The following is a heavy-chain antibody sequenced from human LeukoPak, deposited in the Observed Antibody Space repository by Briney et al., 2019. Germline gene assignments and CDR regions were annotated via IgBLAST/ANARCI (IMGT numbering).Heavy chain of an antibody. J-gene: IGHJ4*02. CDR2: MNQDESQK. D-gene: IGHD2/OR15-2a*01. CDR1: GVTFSDFW. CDR3: ASFEYKYSF. Sequence: PGGSLRLSCEASGVTFSDFWMTWVRQAPGKGLEWVATMNQDESQKYYVDSVKGRFTISRDNAKNALFLQMNSLRGGDTAIYYCASFEYKYSFGGQGTLVTVSS. V-gene: IGHV3-7*01.